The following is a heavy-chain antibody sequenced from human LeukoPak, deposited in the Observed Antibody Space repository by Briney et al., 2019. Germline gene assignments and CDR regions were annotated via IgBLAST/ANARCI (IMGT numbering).Heavy chain of an antibody. CDR2: ISWNSGSI. V-gene: IGHV3-9*03. D-gene: IGHD6-13*01. CDR3: AKDIAAAGTDAFDI. Sequence: GRSLRLSCAASGFTFDDYAMHWVRHAPGKGLEWVSGISWNSGSIGYADSVKGRFTISRDNAKHSLYLQMNSLRAEDMALYYCAKDIAAAGTDAFDIWGQGTMVTVSS. J-gene: IGHJ3*02. CDR1: GFTFDDYA.